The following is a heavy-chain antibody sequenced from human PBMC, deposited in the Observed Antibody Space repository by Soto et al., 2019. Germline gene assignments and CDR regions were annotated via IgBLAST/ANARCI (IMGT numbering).Heavy chain of an antibody. V-gene: IGHV4-30-2*01. D-gene: IGHD3-22*01. J-gene: IGHJ5*02. CDR2: IYHSGST. Sequence: SETLSLTCAVSGGSISSGGYSWSWIRQPPGKGLEWIGYIYHSGSTYYNPSLKSRVTISVGRSKNQFSLKLSSVTAADTAVYYYAGAFGDSSGYWFDPWGQGTLVTVSS. CDR3: AGAFGDSSGYWFDP. CDR1: GGSISSGGYS.